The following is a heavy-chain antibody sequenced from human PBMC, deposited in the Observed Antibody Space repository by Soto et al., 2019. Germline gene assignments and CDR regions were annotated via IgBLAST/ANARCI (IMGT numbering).Heavy chain of an antibody. D-gene: IGHD1-26*01. CDR2: IIPILGIA. CDR3: ARAKSHYYGTGPYYYYYGMDV. J-gene: IGHJ6*02. CDR1: GYTFTSYT. V-gene: IGHV1-69*02. Sequence: SVKVSCKASGYTFTSYTISWVRQAPGQGLELMGRIIPILGIANYEQKFQGRVTITADESTSPAYMELSSLRSEDTAVYYCARAKSHYYGTGPYYYYYGMDVWGQGTTVTVSS.